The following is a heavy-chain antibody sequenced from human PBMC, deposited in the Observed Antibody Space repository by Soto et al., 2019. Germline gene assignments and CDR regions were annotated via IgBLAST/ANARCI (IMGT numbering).Heavy chain of an antibody. V-gene: IGHV1-46*01. J-gene: IGHJ4*02. CDR2: INPSSGGT. CDR1: GYTFTSYY. Sequence: ASVKVSCKASGYTFTSYYMHWVRQAPGQGLEWMGIINPSSGGTSYAKKFQGRVTMTRDTSTSTVYMELSSLSSEDTAVYYCARDSTLAYWGQGTLVTVSS. CDR3: ARDSTLAY.